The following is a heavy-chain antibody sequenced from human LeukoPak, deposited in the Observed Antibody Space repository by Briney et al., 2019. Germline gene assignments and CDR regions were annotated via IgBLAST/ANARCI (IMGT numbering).Heavy chain of an antibody. J-gene: IGHJ4*02. CDR3: ARVGLDTNYYFDF. D-gene: IGHD2-8*01. V-gene: IGHV4-59*01. Sequence: PSETLSLTCTVSGGSISSYYWSWIRQPPGTGLEWIGYAFYSGSTHYNPSLKSRVTMSVDTSKNQFSLKLSSVTAADTAVYYCARVGLDTNYYFDFWGQGTLVTVSS. CDR1: GGSISSYY. CDR2: AFYSGST.